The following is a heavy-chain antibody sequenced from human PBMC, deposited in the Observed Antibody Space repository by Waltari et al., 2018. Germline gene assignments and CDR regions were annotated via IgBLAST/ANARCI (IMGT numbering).Heavy chain of an antibody. D-gene: IGHD7-27*01. CDR1: GLILSDHA. V-gene: IGHV3-73*01. CDR3: IRPFEMGID. CDR2: IRSRFKGDAT. Sequence: EVQLVESGGALVQPGGSLKLSCAASGLILSDHALHWVRQASGKGPEWVGQIRSRFKGDATEYGESVQGRVTISRDDSKNTVYLEMNNLKTDDTAVYYCIRPFEMGIDWGQGTLVTVSS. J-gene: IGHJ4*02.